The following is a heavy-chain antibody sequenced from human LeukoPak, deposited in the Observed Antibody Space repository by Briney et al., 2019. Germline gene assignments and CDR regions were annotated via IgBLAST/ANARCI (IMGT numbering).Heavy chain of an antibody. D-gene: IGHD6-13*01. CDR2: ISGSGGST. J-gene: IGHJ4*02. CDR3: AKAGRWAAAAGSYFDY. Sequence: PGGSLRLSCAASGFTFSSYAMSWVRQAPGKGLEWVSAISGSGGSTYYADSVKGRFTISRDNSKNTLYLQMNSLRAEDTAVYYCAKAGRWAAAAGSYFDYWGQGTLVTVSS. V-gene: IGHV3-23*01. CDR1: GFTFSSYA.